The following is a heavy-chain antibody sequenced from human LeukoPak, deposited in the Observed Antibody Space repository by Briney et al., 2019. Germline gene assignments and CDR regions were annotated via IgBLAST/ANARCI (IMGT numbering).Heavy chain of an antibody. CDR3: ARDPAYGALDI. CDR1: GFTFSNSY. CDR2: INPDGSQG. V-gene: IGHV3-7*01. J-gene: IGHJ3*02. D-gene: IGHD2-21*01. Sequence: GGSLRLSCEASGFTFSNSYMSWVRQAPGKGLEWVVIINPDGSQGSYVDSVKGRFAISRDNALNSLFLQMNSLSAEDTAVYYCARDPAYGALDIWGQGTTVTVSS.